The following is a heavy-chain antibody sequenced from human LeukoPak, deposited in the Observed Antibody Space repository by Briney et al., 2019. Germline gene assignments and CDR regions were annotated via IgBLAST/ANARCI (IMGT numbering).Heavy chain of an antibody. D-gene: IGHD3-10*01. V-gene: IGHV3-30*18. CDR2: ISADGIDK. Sequence: GGSLRLSCAASGFPFSNYGMHWVRQAPGKGLEWVAVISADGIDKYYADSVKGRFTISRDNSKSTLSLQMNSLRAEDTAVYYCAKNTLLVRGVIPPFDYWGQGTLVTVSS. CDR3: AKNTLLVRGVIPPFDY. J-gene: IGHJ4*02. CDR1: GFPFSNYG.